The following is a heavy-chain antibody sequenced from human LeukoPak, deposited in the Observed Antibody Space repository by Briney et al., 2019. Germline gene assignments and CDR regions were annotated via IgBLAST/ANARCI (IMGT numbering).Heavy chain of an antibody. CDR2: INKDGTYT. D-gene: IGHD1-26*01. CDR1: GFTFSSYW. Sequence: GGSLRLSCAASGFTFSSYWMHWVRQAPGRGLGWVTRINKDGTYTTYADSVKGRFTISRDNAKNTLYLQMNSLRGEDTAVYYCAREGLLGAEDYWGQGALVTVSS. V-gene: IGHV3-74*01. CDR3: AREGLLGAEDY. J-gene: IGHJ4*02.